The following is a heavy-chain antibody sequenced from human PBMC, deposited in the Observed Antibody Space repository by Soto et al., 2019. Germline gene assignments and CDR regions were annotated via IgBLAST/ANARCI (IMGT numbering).Heavy chain of an antibody. Sequence: EVQLVESGGGLVQPGGSLRLSCAASGFTFSSYWMSWVRQAPGKGLEWVANIKQDGSEKYYVDSVKGRFTISRDNAKNSLYLQMNSLRAEDTAVYYCARDLATGTTGSGGYYYYMDVWGKGTTVTVSS. CDR2: IKQDGSEK. D-gene: IGHD1-1*01. J-gene: IGHJ6*03. CDR1: GFTFSSYW. V-gene: IGHV3-7*01. CDR3: ARDLATGTTGSGGYYYYMDV.